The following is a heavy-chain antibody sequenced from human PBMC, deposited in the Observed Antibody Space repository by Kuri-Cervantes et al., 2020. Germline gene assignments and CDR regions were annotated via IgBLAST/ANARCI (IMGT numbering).Heavy chain of an antibody. CDR2: IKSKTDGGTT. Sequence: GESLKISCAASGFTFSNAWMSWVRQAPGKGLEWVGRIKSKTDGGTTDYAAPVKGRFTISRDDSKNTLYLQMNSLKTEDIAVYYCTTGQGSGYYFGFDYWGQGTLVTVSS. J-gene: IGHJ4*02. V-gene: IGHV3-15*01. CDR1: GFTFSNAW. D-gene: IGHD3-22*01. CDR3: TTGQGSGYYFGFDY.